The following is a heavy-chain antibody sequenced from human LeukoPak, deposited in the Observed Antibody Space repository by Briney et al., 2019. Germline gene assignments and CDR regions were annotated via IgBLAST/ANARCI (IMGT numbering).Heavy chain of an antibody. CDR2: INHSGST. V-gene: IGHV4-34*01. Sequence: SETLSLTCAVYGGSFSGYYWSWIRQPPGKGLEWIGEINHSGSTNYNPSLKSRVTISIDRSKNQFSLKLKSVTAADTAVYYCARGGHYYDSSGYYDLPFDYWGQGTLVTVSS. CDR1: GGSFSGYY. J-gene: IGHJ4*02. CDR3: ARGGHYYDSSGYYDLPFDY. D-gene: IGHD3-22*01.